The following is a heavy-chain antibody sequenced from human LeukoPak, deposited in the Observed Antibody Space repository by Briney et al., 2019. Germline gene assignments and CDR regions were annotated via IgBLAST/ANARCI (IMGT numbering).Heavy chain of an antibody. Sequence: GGSLRFSCAASGFTFNNYWIHWVRQAPGKGLVWVSSTSTDGSTTVYGDSVKGRFTISRDNGKNTLDLQLNSLRVEDTAVYFCTRTGYRHGMDGWVQGTTVTVSS. CDR1: GFTFNNYW. CDR2: TSTDGSTT. CDR3: TRTGYRHGMDG. V-gene: IGHV3-74*01. J-gene: IGHJ6*02. D-gene: IGHD3-16*02.